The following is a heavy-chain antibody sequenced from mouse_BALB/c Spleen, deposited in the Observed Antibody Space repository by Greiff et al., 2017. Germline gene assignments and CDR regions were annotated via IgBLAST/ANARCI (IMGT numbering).Heavy chain of an antibody. CDR2: ISDGGSYT. CDR3: ARDQGGNDAMDY. CDR1: GFTFSDYY. D-gene: IGHD1-1*01. V-gene: IGHV5-4*02. Sequence: KLVESGGGLVKPGGSLKLSCAASGFTFSDYYMYWVRQTPEKRLEWVATISDGGSYTYYPDSVKGRFTISRDNAKNNLYLQMSSLKSEDTAMYYCARDQGGNDAMDYWGQGTSVTVSS. J-gene: IGHJ4*01.